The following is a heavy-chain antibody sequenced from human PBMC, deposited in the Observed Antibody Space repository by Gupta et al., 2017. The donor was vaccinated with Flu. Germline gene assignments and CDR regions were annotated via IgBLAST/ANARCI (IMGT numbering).Heavy chain of an antibody. CDR2: ISTTGET. J-gene: IGHJ3*02. CDR1: GFPLSNYD. V-gene: IGHV3-13*01. Sequence: EVQLVESGGGLVQPGGSLRLSCAASGFPLSNYDMHWVSQIAGRGLELVSSISTTGETYYLGSVKGRFTISREIARNSLFLQMNNLGSEDTSVYFCVREGGVWDPFDIWGQGTMVTVSS. CDR3: VREGGVWDPFDI. D-gene: IGHD1-26*01.